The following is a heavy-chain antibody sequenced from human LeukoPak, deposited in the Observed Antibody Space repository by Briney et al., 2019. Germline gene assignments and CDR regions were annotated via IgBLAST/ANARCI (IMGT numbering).Heavy chain of an antibody. D-gene: IGHD3-10*01. Sequence: GSLRLSCAASGFTFSSYWMSWVRQAPGKGLEGVANIKQDGSEKYYVDSVKGRFTISRDNAKNSLYLQMNSLRAEDTAVYYCARERGSHCFDYWGQGTLVTVTS. CDR3: ARERGSHCFDY. V-gene: IGHV3-7*01. CDR1: GFTFSSYW. J-gene: IGHJ4*02. CDR2: IKQDGSEK.